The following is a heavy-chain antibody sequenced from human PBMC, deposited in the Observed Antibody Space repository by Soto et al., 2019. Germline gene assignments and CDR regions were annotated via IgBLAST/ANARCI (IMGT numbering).Heavy chain of an antibody. Sequence: FATLRLTCTVDGGSCSVYDWSWIRQTPGKGLEWIGEINHYGSTNYNPSLKSRVTISVDTSKNQFSLKLSSVTAADTAVYYCARGVYCSSTNCYTHYFQHWGQGTLVTVSS. J-gene: IGHJ1*01. CDR2: INHYGST. V-gene: IGHV4-34*01. CDR3: ARGVYCSSTNCYTHYFQH. D-gene: IGHD2-2*02. CDR1: GGSCSVYD.